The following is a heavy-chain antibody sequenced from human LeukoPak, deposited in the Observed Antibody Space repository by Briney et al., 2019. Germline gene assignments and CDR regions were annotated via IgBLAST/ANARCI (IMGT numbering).Heavy chain of an antibody. D-gene: IGHD3-22*01. V-gene: IGHV1-18*01. Sequence: ASVKVSCKASGYTVTSYGISWVRQAPGQGLEWMGLMSAYNGNTNNAQKLQGRVTMTTDTSTSTDYMQLRSLRSYSTAVYYCARGRDYYDRSGYHETPFDYWGQGTLVTVSS. CDR2: MSAYNGNT. CDR3: ARGRDYYDRSGYHETPFDY. CDR1: GYTVTSYG. J-gene: IGHJ4*02.